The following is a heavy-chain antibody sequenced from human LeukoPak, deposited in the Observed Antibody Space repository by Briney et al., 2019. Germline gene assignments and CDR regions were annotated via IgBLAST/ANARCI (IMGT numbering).Heavy chain of an antibody. Sequence: GGSLRLSCAASGFTFSSYSMNWVRQAPGKGLEWVSSISSSSSYIYYADSVKGRFTISRDNSKNSLYLQMNSLRTEDTALYYCAKDTGGSSYFDYWGQGTLVTVSS. J-gene: IGHJ4*02. CDR2: ISSSSSYI. CDR1: GFTFSSYS. CDR3: AKDTGGSSYFDY. D-gene: IGHD1-26*01. V-gene: IGHV3-21*04.